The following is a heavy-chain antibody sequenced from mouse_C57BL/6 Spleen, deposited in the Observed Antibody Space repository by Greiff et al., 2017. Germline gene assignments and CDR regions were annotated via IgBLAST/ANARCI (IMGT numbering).Heavy chain of an antibody. CDR1: GYTFPSYW. Sequence: QVQLQPPWAELVTPGASVKLSCKASGYTFPSYWMHWVKQRPGRGLEWIGRIDPNSGGTKYNEKFKSKATLTVDKPSSPAYMQLSSLTSEDSAVYYCARGGSNPDYWGQGTTLTVSS. CDR3: ARGGSNPDY. CDR2: IDPNSGGT. J-gene: IGHJ2*01. V-gene: IGHV1-72*01. D-gene: IGHD1-1*01.